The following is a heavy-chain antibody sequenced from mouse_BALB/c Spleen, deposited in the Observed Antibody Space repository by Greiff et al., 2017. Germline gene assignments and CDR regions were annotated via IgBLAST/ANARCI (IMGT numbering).Heavy chain of an antibody. J-gene: IGHJ2*01. CDR3: TRENWDYFDY. V-gene: IGHV1S81*02. Sequence: VKLMESGAELVKPGASVKLSCKASGYTFTSYYMYWVKQRPGQGLEWIGEINPSNGGTNFNEKFKSKATLTVDKSSSTAYMQLSSLTSEDSAVYYCTRENWDYFDYWGQGTTLTVSS. CDR2: INPSNGGT. D-gene: IGHD4-1*01. CDR1: GYTFTSYY.